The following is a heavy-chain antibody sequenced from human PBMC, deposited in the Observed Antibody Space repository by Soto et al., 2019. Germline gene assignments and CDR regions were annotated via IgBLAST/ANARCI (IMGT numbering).Heavy chain of an antibody. CDR2: ISYDGSNK. CDR3: AREGADSSGWYSNYFDY. Sequence: GGSLRLSCAASGVTFSSYAMHWVRQAPGKGLEWVAVISYDGSNKYYADSVKGRFTISRDNSKNTLYLQMNSLRAEDTAVYYCAREGADSSGWYSNYFDYWGQGTLVTVSS. V-gene: IGHV3-30-3*01. J-gene: IGHJ4*02. D-gene: IGHD6-19*01. CDR1: GVTFSSYA.